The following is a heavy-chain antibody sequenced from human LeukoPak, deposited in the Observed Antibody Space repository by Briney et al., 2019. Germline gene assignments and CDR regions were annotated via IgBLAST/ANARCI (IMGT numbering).Heavy chain of an antibody. Sequence: ASVKVSSTASGGTFSSYAISWVRQAPGQGLEWMGRIIPIFGTANYAQKFQGRVTITTDESTSTAYMELSSLRSEDTAVYYCARENGDYYVWGSYRSFDYWGQGTLVTVSS. CDR3: ARENGDYYVWGSYRSFDY. D-gene: IGHD3-16*02. J-gene: IGHJ4*02. CDR2: IIPIFGTA. V-gene: IGHV1-69*05. CDR1: GGTFSSYA.